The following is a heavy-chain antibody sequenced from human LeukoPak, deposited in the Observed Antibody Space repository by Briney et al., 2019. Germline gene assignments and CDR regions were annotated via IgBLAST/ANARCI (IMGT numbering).Heavy chain of an antibody. CDR3: AREYCSGGSCYSGY. V-gene: IGHV4-34*01. Sequence: SETLSLTCAVYGGSFNDYYWNWIRQPPGKGLEWIGEINLRGSTTYNPSLKSRVTISLDESKNQFSLKLSSVTAADTAVYYCAREYCSGGSCYSGYWGQGTLVTVSS. D-gene: IGHD2-15*01. CDR1: GGSFNDYY. CDR2: INLRGST. J-gene: IGHJ4*02.